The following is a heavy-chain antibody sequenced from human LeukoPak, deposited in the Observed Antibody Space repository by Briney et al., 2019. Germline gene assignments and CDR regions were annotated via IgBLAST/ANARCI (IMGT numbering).Heavy chain of an antibody. CDR2: INTNTGNP. V-gene: IGHV7-4-1*02. CDR3: ARDNVPSSSWYRYGMDV. D-gene: IGHD6-13*01. CDR1: GYTFTSYA. J-gene: IGHJ6*02. Sequence: ASVKVSCKASGYTFTSYAMNWVRQAPGQGLEWMGWINTNTGNPTYAQGSTGRFVFSLDTSVSTAYLQISSLKAEDTAVYYCARDNVPSSSWYRYGMDVWGQGTTVTVSS.